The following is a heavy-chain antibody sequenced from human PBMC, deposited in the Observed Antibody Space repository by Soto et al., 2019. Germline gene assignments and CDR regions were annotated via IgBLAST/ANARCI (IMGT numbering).Heavy chain of an antibody. CDR1: GFTFSDYY. D-gene: IGHD3-3*01. V-gene: IGHV3-11*01. CDR3: AREQYYDFWSGHDAFDI. Sequence: QVQLVESGGGLVKPGGSLRLSCAASGFTFSDYYMSWIHQAPGKGLEWVSYISSSGSTIYYADSVKGPFTISRDNAKNSLYLQMNTLRAEDTAVYYCAREQYYDFWSGHDAFDIWGQGTMVTVSS. CDR2: ISSSGSTI. J-gene: IGHJ3*02.